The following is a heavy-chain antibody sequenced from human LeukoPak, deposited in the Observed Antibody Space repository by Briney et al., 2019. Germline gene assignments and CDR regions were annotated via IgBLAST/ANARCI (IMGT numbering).Heavy chain of an antibody. Sequence: ASVKVSCKASGYTFTSYDINWVRQATGQGLEWMGWMNPNSGNTGYAQKFQGRVTMTRNTSISTAYMELSSLRSEDTAVYYCARASEVPAAIGYYYYMDVWGKGTTVTVSS. D-gene: IGHD2-2*01. V-gene: IGHV1-8*01. CDR3: ARASEVPAAIGYYYYMDV. J-gene: IGHJ6*03. CDR1: GYTFTSYD. CDR2: MNPNSGNT.